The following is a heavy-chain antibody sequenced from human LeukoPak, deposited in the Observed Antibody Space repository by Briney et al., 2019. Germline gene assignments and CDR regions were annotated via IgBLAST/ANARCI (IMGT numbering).Heavy chain of an antibody. CDR1: GFTFGDYA. D-gene: IGHD1-26*01. CDR3: TRWLGASYYYYGMDV. CDR2: IRSKAYGGTT. V-gene: IGHV3-49*03. J-gene: IGHJ6*02. Sequence: GGSLRLSCTASGFTFGDYAMSWFRQAPGKGLEWVGFIRSKAYGGTTEYAASVKGRFTISRDDSKSIAYLQMNSLKTEDTAVYYCTRWLGASYYYYGMDVWGQGTTVTVSS.